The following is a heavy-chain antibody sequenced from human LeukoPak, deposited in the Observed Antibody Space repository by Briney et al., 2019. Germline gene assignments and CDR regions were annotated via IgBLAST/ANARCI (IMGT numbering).Heavy chain of an antibody. CDR3: AKVVSRTWYDWFDS. D-gene: IGHD6-13*01. Sequence: GGSLRLSCAASGFTFSSYAMSWVRQAPGKGLEWVSSISGSDGSTYYGDSVKGRFTISRDNSKNTLYLQMNSLRAEDTAVYFCAKVVSRTWYDWFDSWDQGTLVTVSS. J-gene: IGHJ5*01. CDR1: GFTFSSYA. V-gene: IGHV3-23*01. CDR2: ISGSDGST.